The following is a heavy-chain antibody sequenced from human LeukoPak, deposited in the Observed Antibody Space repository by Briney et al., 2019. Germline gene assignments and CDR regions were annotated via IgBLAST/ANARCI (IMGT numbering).Heavy chain of an antibody. D-gene: IGHD2-2*01. CDR1: AYTFNAYY. CDR2: INPNGGGT. V-gene: IGHV1-2*02. CDR3: ARDPSCTTTTCYGGNNWFDP. Sequence: GASVEVSCKASAYTFNAYYIYWVRQAPGQGLEWMGWINPNGGGTNYAQNFQGRVTMTRDTSISTAYMELTRLTSDDTALYYCARDPSCTTTTCYGGNNWFDPWGQGTLVTVSS. J-gene: IGHJ5*02.